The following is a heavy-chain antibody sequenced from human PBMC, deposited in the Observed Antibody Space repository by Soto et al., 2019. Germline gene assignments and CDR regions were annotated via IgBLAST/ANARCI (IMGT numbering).Heavy chain of an antibody. V-gene: IGHV4-59*12. CDR2: IYYSGST. Sequence: SETLSLTCTVSGGSISSYYWSWIRQPPGKGLEWIGYIYYSGSTNYNPSLKSRVTISVDMSKNQFSLKLTSVTAADTAVYYCARDKITGLFDYWGQGNLVTVSS. CDR1: GGSISSYY. CDR3: ARDKITGLFDY. D-gene: IGHD2-8*02. J-gene: IGHJ4*02.